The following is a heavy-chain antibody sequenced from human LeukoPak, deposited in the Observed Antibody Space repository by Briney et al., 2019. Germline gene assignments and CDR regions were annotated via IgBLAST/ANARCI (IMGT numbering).Heavy chain of an antibody. Sequence: GRSLRLSCAASGFTFSSYGMHWVRQAPGKGLEWVAVISYDGSNKYYADSVKGRFTISRDNSKNTLYLQMNSLRAEDTAVYYCARARLPPQSFIATNYYYYGMDVWGQGTTVTVSS. CDR1: GFTFSSYG. CDR3: ARARLPPQSFIATNYYYYGMDV. CDR2: ISYDGSNK. V-gene: IGHV3-30*03. J-gene: IGHJ6*02. D-gene: IGHD6-13*01.